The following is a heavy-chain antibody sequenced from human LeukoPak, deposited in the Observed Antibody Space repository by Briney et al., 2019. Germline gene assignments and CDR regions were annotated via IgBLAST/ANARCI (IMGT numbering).Heavy chain of an antibody. CDR2: ISGSGGST. J-gene: IGHJ4*02. V-gene: IGHV3-23*01. Sequence: GGTLRLSCAASGFTFSSYGMSWVRQAPGKGLEWVSAISGSGGSTYYADSVKGRFTISRDNSKNTLYLQMNSLRAEDTAVYYCAKKQGSCLDYWGQGTLVTVSS. CDR1: GFTFSSYG. CDR3: AKKQGSCLDY. D-gene: IGHD2-15*01.